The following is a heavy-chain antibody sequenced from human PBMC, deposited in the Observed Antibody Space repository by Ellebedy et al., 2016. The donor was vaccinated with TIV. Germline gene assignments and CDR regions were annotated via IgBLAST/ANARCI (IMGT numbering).Heavy chain of an antibody. D-gene: IGHD3-16*01. J-gene: IGHJ5*02. CDR2: MNPRNGET. CDR3: AREDFSSIWGSFSPNNWFDP. CDR1: GYHFSTYD. V-gene: IGHV1-46*01. Sequence: AASVKVSCKTSGYHFSTYDVHWVRQAHGQGLEYMGVMNPRNGETRLAQRFQGRLRMAFDTSTTTVYMELSSLRSDDTGLYFCAREDFSSIWGSFSPNNWFDPWGQGTLVTVSS.